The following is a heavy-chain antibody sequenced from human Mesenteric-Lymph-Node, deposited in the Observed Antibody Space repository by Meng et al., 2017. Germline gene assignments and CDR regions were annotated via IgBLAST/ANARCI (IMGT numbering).Heavy chain of an antibody. CDR1: GGSISSGDYY. CDR3: ARGPTTYFDY. CDR2: IYYSGST. J-gene: IGHJ4*02. D-gene: IGHD4-17*01. Sequence: GPGPGSWQLLSPCPLTSTVSGGSISSGDYYWSWIRQPPGKGLEWIGYIYYSGSTSYNPSLKSRVTISVDTSKTQFSLKLSSVTAADTAVYYCARGPTTYFDYWGQGTLVTVSS. V-gene: IGHV4-30-4*01.